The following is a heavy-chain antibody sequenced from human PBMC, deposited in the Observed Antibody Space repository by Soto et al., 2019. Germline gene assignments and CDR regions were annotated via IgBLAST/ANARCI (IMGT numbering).Heavy chain of an antibody. CDR1: GGSISSYY. V-gene: IGHV4-59*01. CDR2: IYYSGST. Sequence: QVQLQESGPGLVKPSETLSLTCTVSGGSISSYYWSWIRQPPGKGLEWIGYIYYSGSTNYNPSLKSRVTISVDTSKNQFALKLSSVTAADTAVYYCARWWQGYYYYGMDVWGQGTTVTVSS. J-gene: IGHJ6*02. CDR3: ARWWQGYYYYGMDV. D-gene: IGHD2-15*01.